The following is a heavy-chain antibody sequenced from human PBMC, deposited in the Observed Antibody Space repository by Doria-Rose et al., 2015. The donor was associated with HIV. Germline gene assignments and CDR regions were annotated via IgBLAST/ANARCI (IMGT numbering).Heavy chain of an antibody. CDR3: ARIKSSRWYHKYYFDF. V-gene: IGHV2-26*01. CDR2: SFSDDER. CDR1: GVSLSSPGMG. D-gene: IGHD6-13*01. J-gene: IGHJ4*02. Sequence: QVTLKESGPVLVKPTETLTLTCTVSGVSLSSPGMGVSWIRQPPGEALEWLANSFSDDERSYKTSLKSRLTISRVTSKSQVVLTMTDMDPVDTATYYCARIKSSRWYHKYYFDFWGQGTLVIVSA.